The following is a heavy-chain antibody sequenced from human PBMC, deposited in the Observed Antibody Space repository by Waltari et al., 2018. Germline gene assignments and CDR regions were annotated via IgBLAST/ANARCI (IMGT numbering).Heavy chain of an antibody. V-gene: IGHV3-30*19. CDR2: NFLGGGDS. CDR3: AKDAFGNTYLDH. CDR1: GFSLGTCG. Sequence: QVQLVESGGGVVQPGMCLRLFCAASGFSLGTCGMRWVRQAPGRGWEWVALNFLGGGDSFYADSVRGRCTISRDNSENTLYLDINSLRLDDTAIYYCAKDAFGNTYLDHWGQGTLVTVSS. J-gene: IGHJ4*02. D-gene: IGHD3-10*01.